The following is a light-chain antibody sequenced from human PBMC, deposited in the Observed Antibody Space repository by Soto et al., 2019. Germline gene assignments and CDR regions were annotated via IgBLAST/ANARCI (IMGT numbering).Light chain of an antibody. V-gene: IGKV3-20*01. Sequence: ETVLTQSPGTLSVSPGGRATLSCRASQSVSSKYLAWYQQIPGQAPRLLIYGASSRATGIPDRFSGSGSGTDFTLTISRVEPEDFGVYYCQQYGDSRYSVGQGTKLEIK. CDR1: QSVSSKY. CDR3: QQYGDSRYS. CDR2: GAS. J-gene: IGKJ2*01.